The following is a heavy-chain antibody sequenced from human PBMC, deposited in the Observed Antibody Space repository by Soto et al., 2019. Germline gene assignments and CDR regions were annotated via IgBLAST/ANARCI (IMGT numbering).Heavy chain of an antibody. D-gene: IGHD6-19*01. CDR2: ISDSGDNT. V-gene: IGHV3-23*01. J-gene: IGHJ4*02. CDR3: ATGGWLDY. Sequence: EVQLLESGGGLVQPGGSLRLSCAASGFTFSSYAMSWVCQAPGKGLEWVSLISDSGDNTHYADSVKGRFTISRDKSRNTLYLQMNSLRVEDTAVYYCATGGWLDYWGQGTLVTVST. CDR1: GFTFSSYA.